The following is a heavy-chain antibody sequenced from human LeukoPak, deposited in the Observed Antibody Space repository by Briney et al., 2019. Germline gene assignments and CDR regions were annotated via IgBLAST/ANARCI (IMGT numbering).Heavy chain of an antibody. Sequence: PGGSLRLSCAASGFTFSTYAMFWVRQAPGKGLEWVSAITGSGDTTYYADSVKGRFTISRDNSKNTLYLQMNRLRTEDTAVYYCAKDLFSFTLIRVYMDVWGKGTAVTVSS. D-gene: IGHD2/OR15-2a*01. CDR1: GFTFSTYA. V-gene: IGHV3-23*01. CDR2: ITGSGDTT. J-gene: IGHJ6*03. CDR3: AKDLFSFTLIRVYMDV.